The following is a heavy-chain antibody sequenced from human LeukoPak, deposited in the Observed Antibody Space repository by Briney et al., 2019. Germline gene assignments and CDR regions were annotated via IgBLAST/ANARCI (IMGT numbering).Heavy chain of an antibody. D-gene: IGHD2-2*02. CDR2: INPNSGGT. Sequence: GASVKVSCKASGYTFTGYYMHWVRQAPGQGLEWMGWINPNSGGTNYAQKFQGRVTMTRDTSISTAYMELSRLRSDDTAVYYYARGNKLLYPLCNYWGQGTLVTVSS. CDR1: GYTFTGYY. J-gene: IGHJ4*02. CDR3: ARGNKLLYPLCNY. V-gene: IGHV1-2*02.